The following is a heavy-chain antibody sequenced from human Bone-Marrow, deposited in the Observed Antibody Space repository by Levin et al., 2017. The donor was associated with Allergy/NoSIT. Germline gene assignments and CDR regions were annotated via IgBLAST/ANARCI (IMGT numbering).Heavy chain of an antibody. J-gene: IGHJ6*02. CDR1: GGSFSGYY. Sequence: SETLSLTCAVYGGSFSGYYWSWIRQPPGKGLEWIGEINHSGSTNYNPSLKSRVTISVDTSKNQFSLKLSSVTAADTAVYYCARELVVVVPAALYQGYLYGAWYYYYGMDVWGQGTTVTVSS. CDR3: ARELVVVVPAALYQGYLYGAWYYYYGMDV. V-gene: IGHV4-34*01. D-gene: IGHD2-2*01. CDR2: INHSGST.